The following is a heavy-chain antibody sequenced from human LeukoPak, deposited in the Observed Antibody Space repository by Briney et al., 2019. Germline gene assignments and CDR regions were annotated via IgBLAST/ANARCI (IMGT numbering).Heavy chain of an antibody. CDR2: FDPEDGET. CDR1: GYTLTELS. J-gene: IGHJ5*02. D-gene: IGHD6-13*01. CDR3: ATCLRIAAAGTGWFDP. Sequence: ASVKVSCKVSGYTLTELSMHWVRQAPGKGLEWMGGFDPEDGETIYAQKFQGRVTMTEDTSTDTAYMELSSLRSEDTAVYYCATCLRIAAAGTGWFDPWGQGTLVTVSS. V-gene: IGHV1-24*01.